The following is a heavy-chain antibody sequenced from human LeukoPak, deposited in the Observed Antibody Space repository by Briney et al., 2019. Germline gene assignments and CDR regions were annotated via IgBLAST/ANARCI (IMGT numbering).Heavy chain of an antibody. Sequence: GGSLRLSCAASGFIFSDYYMTWIRQAPEKGLEWVSYISPSGGTIYYAGSVKGRFTISRDNAKNSLYLQMNSLRAEDAALYYCARDHGTGWYVDYFDYWGQGTPVTVSS. CDR3: ARDHGTGWYVDYFDY. V-gene: IGHV3-11*04. CDR1: GFIFSDYY. J-gene: IGHJ4*02. CDR2: ISPSGGTI. D-gene: IGHD6-19*01.